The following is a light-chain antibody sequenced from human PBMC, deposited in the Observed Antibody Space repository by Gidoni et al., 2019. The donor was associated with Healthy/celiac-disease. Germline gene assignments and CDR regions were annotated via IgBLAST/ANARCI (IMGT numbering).Light chain of an antibody. V-gene: IGKV3-11*01. CDR2: DAS. Sequence: EIVLTQSPATLSLSPGERATLSCSASQSVSSYLAWYQQKPGQAPRLLIYDASNRATCIPARCSGSGCGTYFSLTISSLEPEDFAVYYCQQRSNWPALTFGGGTKVEIK. CDR3: QQRSNWPALT. J-gene: IGKJ4*01. CDR1: QSVSSY.